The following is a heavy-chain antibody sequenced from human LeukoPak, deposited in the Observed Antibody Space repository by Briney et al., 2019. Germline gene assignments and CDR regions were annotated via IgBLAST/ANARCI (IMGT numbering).Heavy chain of an antibody. D-gene: IGHD2-15*01. CDR3: ARAPSGCGGTCAFDS. J-gene: IGHJ4*02. CDR2: MHADGDS. CDR1: GDSISGYF. V-gene: IGHV4-4*07. Sequence: SETLSLTCTVSGDSISGYFWSWIRQPAGKGLEWIGRMHADGDSNYNPSLKSRITLSFDTPENQFSLTLTCVSAADTAVYFCARAPSGCGGTCAFDSWGQGTLVTVSS.